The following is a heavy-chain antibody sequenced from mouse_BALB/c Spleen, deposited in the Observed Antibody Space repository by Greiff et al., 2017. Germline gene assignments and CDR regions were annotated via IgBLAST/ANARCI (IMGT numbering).Heavy chain of an antibody. D-gene: IGHD1-1*01. V-gene: IGHV6-6*02. J-gene: IGHJ2*01. CDR2: IRLKSDNYAT. Sequence: EVHLVESGGGLVQPGGSMKLSCVASGFTFSSYWMSWVRQSPEKGLEWVAEIRLKSDNYATHYAESVKGKFTISRDDSKSRLYLQMNSLRAEDTGIYYCTSHYYGSSNFDYWGQGTTLTVSS. CDR1: GFTFSSYW. CDR3: TSHYYGSSNFDY.